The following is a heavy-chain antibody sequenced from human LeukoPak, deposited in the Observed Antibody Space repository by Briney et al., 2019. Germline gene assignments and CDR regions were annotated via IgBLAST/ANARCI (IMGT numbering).Heavy chain of an antibody. CDR1: GGSISSSSYY. CDR2: IYYSGST. V-gene: IGHV4-39*01. CDR3: ARHYDSRLFDY. J-gene: IGHJ4*02. Sequence: KPSETLSLTCTVSGGSISSSSYYWGWIRQPPGKGREWIGSIYYSGSTYYNPSLKSRVTISVDTSKNQFSLKLSSVTAADTAVYYCARHYDSRLFDYWGQGTLVTVSS. D-gene: IGHD3-22*01.